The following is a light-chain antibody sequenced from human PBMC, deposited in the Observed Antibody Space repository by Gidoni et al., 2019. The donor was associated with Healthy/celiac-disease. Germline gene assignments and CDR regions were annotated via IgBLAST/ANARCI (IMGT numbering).Light chain of an antibody. Sequence: AIRITPSPSSLSASTGDRVTIPCRARQGSSSYLAWYQQKPGKAPKLLIYAAATLQSGVPSRFSGSGSWTDYTLTISCLQSEDCATYYCQQYYSYSGTFGQGTKVEIK. CDR3: QQYYSYSGT. CDR1: QGSSSY. J-gene: IGKJ1*01. V-gene: IGKV1-8*01. CDR2: AAA.